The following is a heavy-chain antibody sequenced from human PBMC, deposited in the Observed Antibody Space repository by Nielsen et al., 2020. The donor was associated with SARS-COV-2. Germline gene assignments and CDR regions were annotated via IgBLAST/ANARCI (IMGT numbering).Heavy chain of an antibody. D-gene: IGHD3-3*01. Sequence: GGSLRLSCAASGFTFSDYYMSWIRQAPGKGLEWVSYISSSGYTNYVDSVKGRFTISRDKSKNTVYLQMNSLRVEDTAVYYCAKDQLNDFWIGYAPEYLGMDVWGQGTTVIVSS. CDR1: GFTFSDYY. CDR2: ISSSGYT. V-gene: IGHV3-11*05. CDR3: AKDQLNDFWIGYAPEYLGMDV. J-gene: IGHJ6*02.